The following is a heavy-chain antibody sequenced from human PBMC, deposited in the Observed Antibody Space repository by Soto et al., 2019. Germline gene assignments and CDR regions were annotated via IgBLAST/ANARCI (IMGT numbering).Heavy chain of an antibody. D-gene: IGHD7-27*01. CDR2: IDPSDSYT. CDR3: AILGTGPFDY. V-gene: IGHV5-10-1*01. Sequence: GESLKISCKGSGYSFTSYWISWVRQMPGKGLEWMGRIDPSDSYTNYSPSFQGYVTISADKSISTAYLQWSSLKASDTAMYYCAILGTGPFDYWGQGTLVTVSS. CDR1: GYSFTSYW. J-gene: IGHJ4*02.